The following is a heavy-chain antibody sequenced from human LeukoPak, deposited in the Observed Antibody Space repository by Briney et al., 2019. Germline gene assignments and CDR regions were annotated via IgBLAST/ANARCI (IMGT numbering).Heavy chain of an antibody. Sequence: PGGSLRLSCAASGFTFTNYWMHWVRQGPGKGLVWVSRIKTDGSSVSYADSVKGRFTISRDNAKKTLYLQMNSLRAEDTAVYYCTRDREVNHIYYHMDVWGKGTTVTVSS. CDR3: TRDREVNHIYYHMDV. D-gene: IGHD1-14*01. J-gene: IGHJ6*03. V-gene: IGHV3-74*01. CDR1: GFTFTNYW. CDR2: IKTDGSSV.